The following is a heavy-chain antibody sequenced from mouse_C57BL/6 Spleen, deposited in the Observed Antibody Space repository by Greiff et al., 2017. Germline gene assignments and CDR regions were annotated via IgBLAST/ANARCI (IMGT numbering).Heavy chain of an antibody. CDR2: IHPNSGST. D-gene: IGHD1-1*01. CDR3: ARSDLDYYGSSYTAY. V-gene: IGHV1-64*01. J-gene: IGHJ3*01. CDR1: GYTFTSYW. Sequence: QVQLQQPGAELVKPGASVKLSCKASGYTFTSYWMHWVKQRPGQGLEWIGMIHPNSGSTNYNEKFKSKATLTVDESSSTAYMQLSSLTSEDSAVYYCARSDLDYYGSSYTAYWGQGTLVTVSA.